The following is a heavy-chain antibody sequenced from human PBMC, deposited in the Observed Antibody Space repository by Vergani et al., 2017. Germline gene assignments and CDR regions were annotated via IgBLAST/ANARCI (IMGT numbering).Heavy chain of an antibody. CDR2: ISSSSSTI. CDR3: ARGNWNDFYYYYGMDV. CDR1: GFTFSSYS. V-gene: IGHV3-48*01. D-gene: IGHD1-20*01. J-gene: IGHJ6*02. Sequence: EVQLVESGGGLVQPGGSLRLSCAASGFTFSSYSMNWVRQAPGKGLEWVSYISSSSSTIYYADSVKGRFTLSRDNAKNSLYLQMNSLRAEDTAVYYCARGNWNDFYYYYGMDVWGQGTTVTVSS.